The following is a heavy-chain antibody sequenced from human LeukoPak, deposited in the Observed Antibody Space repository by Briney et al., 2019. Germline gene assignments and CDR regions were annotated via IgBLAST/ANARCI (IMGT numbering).Heavy chain of an antibody. CDR2: IYSGGST. CDR3: ARRGGRDYDFWSGYYVSPLDV. CDR1: GFTVSSNY. D-gene: IGHD3-3*01. J-gene: IGHJ6*04. V-gene: IGHV3-53*01. Sequence: PGGSLRLSCAASGFTVSSNYMSWVRQAPGKGLEWVSVIYSGGSTYYADSVKGRFTISRDNSKNTLYLQMNSLRAEDTAVYYCARRGGRDYDFWSGYYVSPLDVWGKGTRITVSS.